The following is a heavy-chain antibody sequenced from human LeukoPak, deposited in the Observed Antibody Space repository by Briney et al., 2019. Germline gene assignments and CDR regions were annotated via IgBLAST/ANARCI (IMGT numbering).Heavy chain of an antibody. D-gene: IGHD3-22*01. CDR1: AASISNYY. CDR2: ISTSGST. Sequence: PSETLSLTCAVSAASISNYYWSWIRQAPGKGLEWIGYISTSGSTNYNPSLKSRVSISLDTSKNRFSLNLDFVTAADTAVYYCASPRSGYRYTFDYWGQGALVTVSS. CDR3: ASPRSGYRYTFDY. J-gene: IGHJ4*02. V-gene: IGHV4-4*09.